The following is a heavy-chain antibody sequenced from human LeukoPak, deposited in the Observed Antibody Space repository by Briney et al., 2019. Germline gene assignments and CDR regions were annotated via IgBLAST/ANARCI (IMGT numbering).Heavy chain of an antibody. V-gene: IGHV3-23*01. CDR2: ISGSGGST. CDR3: AKYSSGWLYFDY. J-gene: IGHJ4*02. CDR1: GFTVSSSY. D-gene: IGHD6-19*01. Sequence: GGSLRLSCAASGFTVSSSYMSWVRQAPGKGLEWVSAISGSGGSTYYADSVKGRFTISRDNSKNTLYLQMNSLRAEDTAVYYCAKYSSGWLYFDYWGQGTLVTVSS.